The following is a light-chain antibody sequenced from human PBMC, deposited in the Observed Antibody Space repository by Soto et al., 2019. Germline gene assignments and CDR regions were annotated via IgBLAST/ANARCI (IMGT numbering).Light chain of an antibody. Sequence: QSALTQPASVSGSPGQSITISCTGTSSDVGAYNYVSWYQQEPGKAPKLMIHDVSNRPSGVSNRFSGSKSGTTASLTISGLQAEDEADYYCRSYTSSDAIVFGTGTKLTVL. CDR2: DVS. CDR3: RSYTSSDAIV. V-gene: IGLV2-14*03. J-gene: IGLJ1*01. CDR1: SSDVGAYNY.